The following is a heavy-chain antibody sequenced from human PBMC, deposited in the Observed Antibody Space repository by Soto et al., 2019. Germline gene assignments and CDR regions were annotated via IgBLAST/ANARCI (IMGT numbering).Heavy chain of an antibody. J-gene: IGHJ4*02. V-gene: IGHV3-30*18. CDR3: AKDVPTAAADDFDY. CDR1: GFTFSSYG. CDR2: ISYDGSNK. D-gene: IGHD6-13*01. Sequence: GGSLRLSCAASGFTFSSYGMHWVRQAPGKGLEWVAVISYDGSNKYYADSVKGRFAISRDNSKNTLYLQMNSLRAEDTAVYYCAKDVPTAAADDFDYWGQGTLVTVSS.